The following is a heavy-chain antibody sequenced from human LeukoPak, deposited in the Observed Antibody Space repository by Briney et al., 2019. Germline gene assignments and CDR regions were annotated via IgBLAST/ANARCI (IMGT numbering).Heavy chain of an antibody. J-gene: IGHJ6*02. Sequence: ASVRVSCTASGYTFTSYDINWVRQATGQGLEWMGWMNPNSGNTGYAQKFQGRVTMTRNTSISTAYMELSSLRSEDTAVYYCARARSILTGFQSMDVWGQGTTVTVSS. V-gene: IGHV1-8*01. D-gene: IGHD3-9*01. CDR3: ARARSILTGFQSMDV. CDR2: MNPNSGNT. CDR1: GYTFTSYD.